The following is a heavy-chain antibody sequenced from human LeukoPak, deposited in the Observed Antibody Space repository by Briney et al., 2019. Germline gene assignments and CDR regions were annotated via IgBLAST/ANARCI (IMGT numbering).Heavy chain of an antibody. V-gene: IGHV4-59*08. J-gene: IGHJ6*02. CDR1: GGSISSYY. D-gene: IGHD3-10*02. CDR2: IYYSGST. Sequence: SETLSLTCTVSGGSISSYYWSWIRQPPGKGLEWIGYIYYSGSTNYNPSLKSRVTISVDTSKNQFSLKLSSVTAADTAVYYCARRINGMFGMDVWGQGTTVTVSS. CDR3: ARRINGMFGMDV.